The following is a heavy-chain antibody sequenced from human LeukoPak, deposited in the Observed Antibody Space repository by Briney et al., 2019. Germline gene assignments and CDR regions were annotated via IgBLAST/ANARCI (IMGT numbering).Heavy chain of an antibody. J-gene: IGHJ4*02. D-gene: IGHD1-26*01. CDR1: GGTFSSYA. CDR2: IIPILGIA. V-gene: IGHV1-69*04. CDR3: ARGGSYDY. Sequence: SVKVSCKASGGTFSSYAISWVRQAPGQGLEWMGRIIPILGIANYAQKCQGRVTITADKSTSTACMELSSLRSEDTAVYYCARGGSYDYWGQGTLVTVSS.